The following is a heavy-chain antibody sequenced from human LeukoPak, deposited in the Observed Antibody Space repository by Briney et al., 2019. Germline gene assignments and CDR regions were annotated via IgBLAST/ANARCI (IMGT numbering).Heavy chain of an antibody. J-gene: IGHJ4*02. V-gene: IGHV4-59*08. Sequence: SETLSLTCTVSGGSISSYYWNWIRQPPGKGLEWIGFIYYTGSTNYNPSLKSRVTISVDTSKNQFSLKLSSVTAADTAVYYCAAEPTATAGVLDNWGQGTLVTVST. CDR3: AAEPTATAGVLDN. D-gene: IGHD6-13*01. CDR1: GGSISSYY. CDR2: IYYTGST.